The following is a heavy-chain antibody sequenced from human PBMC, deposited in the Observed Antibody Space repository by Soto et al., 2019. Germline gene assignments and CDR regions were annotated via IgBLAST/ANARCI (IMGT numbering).Heavy chain of an antibody. V-gene: IGHV4-30-4*01. J-gene: IGHJ6*02. Sequence: QVQLQESGPGLVKPSQTLSLTCTVSGGSISSGDYYWSWIRQPPGKGLEWIGYIYYSGSTYYNPSLKSRVTISVDTSKNQFPLKLSSVTAADTAVYYCAREGGGGYYYSGMDVWGQGTTVTVSS. CDR1: GGSISSGDYY. CDR2: IYYSGST. CDR3: AREGGGGYYYSGMDV. D-gene: IGHD1-26*01.